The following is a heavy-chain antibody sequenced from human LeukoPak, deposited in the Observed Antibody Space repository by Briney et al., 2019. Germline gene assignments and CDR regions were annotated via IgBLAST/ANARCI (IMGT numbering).Heavy chain of an antibody. CDR2: IYYSGST. D-gene: IGHD6-13*01. CDR1: GGSISSYY. Sequence: SETLSLTCTVSGGSISSYYWSWIRQPPGKGPEWIGYIYYSGSTNYNPSLKSRVTISVDTSKNQFSLKLSSVTAADTAVYYCAREYSPWAAAGGMDVWGQGTTVTVSS. CDR3: AREYSPWAAAGGMDV. J-gene: IGHJ6*02. V-gene: IGHV4-59*12.